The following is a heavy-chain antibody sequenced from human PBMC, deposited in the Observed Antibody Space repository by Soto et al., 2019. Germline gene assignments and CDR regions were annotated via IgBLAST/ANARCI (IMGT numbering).Heavy chain of an antibody. J-gene: IGHJ6*02. Sequence: QVQLVQSGAEVKKPGSSVKVSCKASGGTFSSYAISWVRQAPGQGLEWMGGIIPIFGTANYAQKFQGRVTITADESTSTAYMELSSLRSEDTAVYYCARGSVVADTSYYYYGMDVWGQETTVTVSS. CDR3: ARGSVVADTSYYYYGMDV. V-gene: IGHV1-69*01. CDR1: GGTFSSYA. D-gene: IGHD2-15*01. CDR2: IIPIFGTA.